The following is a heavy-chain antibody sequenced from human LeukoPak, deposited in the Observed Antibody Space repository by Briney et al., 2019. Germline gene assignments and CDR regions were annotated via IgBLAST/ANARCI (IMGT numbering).Heavy chain of an antibody. CDR2: INHGGTT. J-gene: IGHJ6*03. CDR1: GGSFSNYY. Sequence: SETLSLTCAVYGGSFSNYYWSWIRQPPGKGLEWIGEINHGGTTKYNPSLKSRVTISVDTSKKQFSLKLISVTAADTSVYYCARDRTIAVDDGGNFNYYYYMDVWGKGTTVTISS. V-gene: IGHV4-34*01. CDR3: ARDRTIAVDDGGNFNYYYYMDV. D-gene: IGHD2-15*01.